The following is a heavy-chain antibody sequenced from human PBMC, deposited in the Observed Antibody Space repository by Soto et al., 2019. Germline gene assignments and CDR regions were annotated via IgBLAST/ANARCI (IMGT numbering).Heavy chain of an antibody. J-gene: IGHJ4*02. CDR1: GFTFSSYG. Sequence: QVQLVESGGGVVQPGRSLSLSCAASGFTFSSYGMHWVRQAPGKGLEWVAVIWYDGSNKYYADSVKGRFTISRDNSKNTLYLQMNSLRAEDTAVYYCAREDRITMVRGVPFDYWGQGTLVTVSS. CDR2: IWYDGSNK. D-gene: IGHD3-10*01. CDR3: AREDRITMVRGVPFDY. V-gene: IGHV3-33*01.